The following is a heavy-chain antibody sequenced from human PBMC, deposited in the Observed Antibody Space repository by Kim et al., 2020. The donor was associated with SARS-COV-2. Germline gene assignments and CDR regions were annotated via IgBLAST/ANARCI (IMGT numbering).Heavy chain of an antibody. CDR1: GGTFSSYA. D-gene: IGHD3-9*01. Sequence: SVKVSCKASGGTFSSYAISWVRQAPGQGLEWMGGIIPIFGTANYAQKFQGRVTITADESTSTAYMELSSLRSEDTAVYYCARDFALSPSNYDILTRYYYGMDVWGQGTTVTVSS. V-gene: IGHV1-69*13. CDR3: ARDFALSPSNYDILTRYYYGMDV. CDR2: IIPIFGTA. J-gene: IGHJ6*02.